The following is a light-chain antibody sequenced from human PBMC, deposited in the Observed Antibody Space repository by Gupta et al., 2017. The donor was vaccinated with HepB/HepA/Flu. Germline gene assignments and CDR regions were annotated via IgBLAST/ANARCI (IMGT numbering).Light chain of an antibody. V-gene: IGKV3-11*01. CDR3: QQRSDWPLT. CDR2: DAS. CDR1: QSVDNF. Sequence: EIVLTQSPATLSLSPGERATLSCRASQSVDNFLGWYQQRPGQAPRLLIYDASNRATGIPARFSGSGSGTDFTLTISTLEPEDFAVYYCQQRSDWPLTFGGGTXVEIK. J-gene: IGKJ4*01.